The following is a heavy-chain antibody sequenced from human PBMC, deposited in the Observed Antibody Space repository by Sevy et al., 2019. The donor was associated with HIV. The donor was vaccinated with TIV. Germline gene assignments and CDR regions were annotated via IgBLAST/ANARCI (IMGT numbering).Heavy chain of an antibody. CDR1: GFNFSRYF. CDR3: ARDTLGYGGNPNLDLDL. CDR2: INSDGSTT. D-gene: IGHD4-17*01. Sequence: GGSLRLSCAASGFNFSRYFMHWVRQAPGEGLVWVSRINSDGSTTNYAESVEGRVIVSRDNAKKTLYLELHSLRAEDTATYYCARDTLGYGGNPNLDLDLWGQVTLVTVSS. J-gene: IGHJ5*02. V-gene: IGHV3-74*01.